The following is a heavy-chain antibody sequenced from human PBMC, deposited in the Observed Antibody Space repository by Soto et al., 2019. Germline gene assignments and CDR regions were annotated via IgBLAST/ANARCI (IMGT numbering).Heavy chain of an antibody. Sequence: SETLSLTCTVSGGSMSPYYWSWIRQPPGKGLEWIGYIYYTGSTSYNPSLKSRVTISVDTSKTQFSLKLSSVTAADTALYYCARSFYESSGYYPLWGQGTLVTVSA. V-gene: IGHV4-59*01. CDR1: GGSMSPYY. D-gene: IGHD3-22*01. J-gene: IGHJ4*02. CDR2: IYYTGST. CDR3: ARSFYESSGYYPL.